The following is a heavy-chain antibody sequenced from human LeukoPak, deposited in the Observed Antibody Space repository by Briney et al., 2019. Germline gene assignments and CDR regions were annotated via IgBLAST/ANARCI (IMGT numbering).Heavy chain of an antibody. J-gene: IGHJ4*02. Sequence: SETLSLTCAVYGGSFSGYYWSWIRQPPGKGLEWIGEINHSGSTNYNPSLKSRVTISVDTSKNQFSLKLSSVTAADTAVYYCARGVISDADFDYWGQGTLVTVSS. V-gene: IGHV4-34*01. CDR3: ARGVISDADFDY. D-gene: IGHD3-22*01. CDR2: INHSGST. CDR1: GGSFSGYY.